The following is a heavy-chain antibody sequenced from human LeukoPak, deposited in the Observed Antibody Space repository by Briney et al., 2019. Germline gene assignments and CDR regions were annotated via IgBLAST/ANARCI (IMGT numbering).Heavy chain of an antibody. CDR3: ARNNWGIDD. D-gene: IGHD7-27*01. V-gene: IGHV3-74*01. CDR1: GFKFSNHW. J-gene: IGHJ4*02. CDR2: INNDGSDT. Sequence: PGGSLRLSYAASGFKFSNHWMHWVRQSPGKGLVWVARINNDGSDTSHADSVEGRFTISRDNAENTLYLQMNSLRVEDTAMYFCARNNWGIDDWGQGTLVTVSS.